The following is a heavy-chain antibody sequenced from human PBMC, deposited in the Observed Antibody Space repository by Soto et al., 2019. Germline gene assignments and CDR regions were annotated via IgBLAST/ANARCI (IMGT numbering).Heavy chain of an antibody. V-gene: IGHV3-74*01. J-gene: IGHJ4*02. D-gene: IGHD6-13*01. CDR1: GFTFRSHW. Sequence: PGGSLRLSCVASGFTFRSHWMHWVRQSPGKGLVWVSQINSDGSSANYADAVKGRFTFSRDNAKKTLYLHMNSLGAEDTAVYYCAGLTSRYRSSWYRGSSWYFGNNYFDYRGQRTLVTVSS. CDR2: INSDGSSA. CDR3: AGLTSRYRSSWYRGSSWYFGNNYFDY.